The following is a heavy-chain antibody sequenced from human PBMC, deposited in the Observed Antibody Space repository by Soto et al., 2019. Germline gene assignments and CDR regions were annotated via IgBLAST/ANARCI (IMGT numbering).Heavy chain of an antibody. CDR2: IIPIFGTA. D-gene: IGHD2-15*01. V-gene: IGHV1-69*13. CDR3: ARGAAYDAFDI. J-gene: IGHJ3*02. CDR1: GGTFSSYA. Sequence: VASVKVSCKASGGTFSSYAISWVRQAPGQGLEWMGGIIPIFGTANYAQKFQGRVTITADESTSTAYMELSSLRSEDTAVYYCARGAAYDAFDIWGQGTMVTVSS.